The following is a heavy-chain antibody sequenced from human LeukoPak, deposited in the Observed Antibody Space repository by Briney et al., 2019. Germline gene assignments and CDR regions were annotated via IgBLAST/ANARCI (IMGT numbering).Heavy chain of an antibody. Sequence: SETLSLTCTVSGGSISSYYWSWIRQPPGKGLEWIGYIYYSGSTNYNPSLKSRVTISVDTSKNQFSLKLSSVTAADTAVYYCARAENTPYLGEGMGAFDIWGQGTMVTVSS. CDR1: GGSISSYY. CDR3: ARAENTPYLGEGMGAFDI. J-gene: IGHJ3*02. D-gene: IGHD3-10*01. V-gene: IGHV4-59*01. CDR2: IYYSGST.